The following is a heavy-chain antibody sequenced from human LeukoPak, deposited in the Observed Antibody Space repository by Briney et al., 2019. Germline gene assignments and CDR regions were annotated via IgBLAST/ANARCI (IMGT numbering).Heavy chain of an antibody. D-gene: IGHD6-13*01. CDR3: AKDYSTSWYRRAFDI. J-gene: IGHJ3*02. V-gene: IGHV3-9*03. CDR2: IGWNSGSI. Sequence: GSSLRLSCAASGFTFDDYAMHMVRQAPGKGLPLVSAIGWNSGSIGYADSVRGRFTISRDNAKNSLYLQMNSLRAEDMALYYCAKDYSTSWYRRAFDIWGQGTMVAVSS. CDR1: GFTFDDYA.